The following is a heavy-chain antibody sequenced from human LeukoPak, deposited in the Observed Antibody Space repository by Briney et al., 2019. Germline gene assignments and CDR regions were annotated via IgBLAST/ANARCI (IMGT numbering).Heavy chain of an antibody. CDR3: ARGSSGYYSYPQY. J-gene: IGHJ4*02. V-gene: IGHV4-39*01. CDR1: GGSISSSSYY. Sequence: SETLSLTCTVSGGSISSSSYYCGWIRQPPGKGLEWIGSIYYSGSTYYNPSLKSRVTISVDTSKNQFSLKLSSVTAADTAVYYCARGSSGYYSYPQYWGQGTLVTVSS. D-gene: IGHD3-22*01. CDR2: IYYSGST.